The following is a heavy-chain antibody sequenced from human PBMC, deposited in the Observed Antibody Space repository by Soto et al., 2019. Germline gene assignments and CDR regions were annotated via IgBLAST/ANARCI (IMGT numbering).Heavy chain of an antibody. CDR2: IIPMVTVT. CDR1: GGTFNTYT. D-gene: IGHD6-13*01. CDR3: SISSWSAETFDV. V-gene: IGHV1-69*02. Sequence: QVHLIQSGAEVKKPGSSVKVSCKAAGGTFNTYTLIWVRQAPGHGLEWMGRIIPMVTVTNSAQKFQGRLTLTADKSTGTAFMELTSLRSDDTAVYYCSISSWSAETFDVWGQGTMVTVSS. J-gene: IGHJ3*01.